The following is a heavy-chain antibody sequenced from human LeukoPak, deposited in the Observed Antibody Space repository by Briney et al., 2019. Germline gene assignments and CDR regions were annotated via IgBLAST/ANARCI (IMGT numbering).Heavy chain of an antibody. D-gene: IGHD3-16*01. CDR3: ARGGRYDSDY. CDR2: IYYSGST. J-gene: IGHJ4*02. Sequence: SETLSLTCTVSGGSISSYYWSWIRQPPGKGLEWIGYIYYSGSTNYNPSLKSRVTISVDTSKNQFSLKPSSVTAADTAVYYCARGGRYDSDYWGQGTLVTVSS. V-gene: IGHV4-59*01. CDR1: GGSISSYY.